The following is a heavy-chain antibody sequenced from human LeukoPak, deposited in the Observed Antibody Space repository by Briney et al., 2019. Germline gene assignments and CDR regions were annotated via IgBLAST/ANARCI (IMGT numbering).Heavy chain of an antibody. Sequence: PSETLSLTCTVSGGSISSSSYYWGWIRQPPGKGLEWIGSIYYSGSTYYNPSLKSRVTISVDTSKNQFSLKLCSVTAADTAVYYCARVLSGYSYGLGTTYPENVDYWGQGTLVTVSS. V-gene: IGHV4-39*07. CDR1: GGSISSSSYY. CDR3: ARVLSGYSYGLGTTYPENVDY. D-gene: IGHD5-18*01. J-gene: IGHJ4*02. CDR2: IYYSGST.